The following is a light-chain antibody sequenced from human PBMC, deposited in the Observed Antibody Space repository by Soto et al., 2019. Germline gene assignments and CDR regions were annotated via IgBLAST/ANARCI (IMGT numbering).Light chain of an antibody. Sequence: QSVLTQPPSVSGAPGQRVTISCTGSSSNIGAGYDVHWYQQLPGTAPKLLIYGNSNRPSGVPDRFSGSKSGTSASLAITGLQAEDEADYYCQSYDSSLLWVVFGGGTKLTVL. CDR3: QSYDSSLLWVV. J-gene: IGLJ2*01. CDR2: GNS. V-gene: IGLV1-40*01. CDR1: SSNIGAGYD.